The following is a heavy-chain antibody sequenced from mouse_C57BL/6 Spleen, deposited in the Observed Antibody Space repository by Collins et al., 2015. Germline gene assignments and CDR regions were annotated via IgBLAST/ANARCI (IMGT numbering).Heavy chain of an antibody. CDR1: GYSITSGYY. D-gene: IGHD1-1*01. V-gene: IGHV3-6*01. Sequence: DVQLQESGPGLVKPSQSLSLTCSVTGYSITSGYYWNWIRQFPGNKLEWMGYISYDGSNNYNPSLKNRISITRDTSKNQFFLKLNSVTTEDTATYYCARGPYYGSSYAMDYWGQGTSVTVSS. J-gene: IGHJ4*01. CDR3: ARGPYYGSSYAMDY. CDR2: ISYDGSN.